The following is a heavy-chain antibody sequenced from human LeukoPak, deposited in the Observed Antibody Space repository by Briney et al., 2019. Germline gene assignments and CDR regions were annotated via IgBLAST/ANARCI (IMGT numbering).Heavy chain of an antibody. CDR3: ARVYCSSTSCRRGNKYFHH. Sequence: MASETLSLTCAVYGGSFRGYYWSWIRHPPGKGLEWLGEINHSGSTNYNPSLKSRVTISEDTSKNQFPLKLRSVPAADTAVYYCARVYCSSTSCRRGNKYFHHWGQGTLVTVSS. V-gene: IGHV4-34*01. CDR2: INHSGST. J-gene: IGHJ1*01. D-gene: IGHD2-2*01. CDR1: GGSFRGYY.